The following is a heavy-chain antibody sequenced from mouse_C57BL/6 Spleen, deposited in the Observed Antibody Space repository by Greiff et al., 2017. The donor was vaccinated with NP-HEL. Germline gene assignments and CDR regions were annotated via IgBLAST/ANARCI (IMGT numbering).Heavy chain of an antibody. V-gene: IGHV3-1*01. Sequence: EVQLQQSGPGMVKPSQSLSLTCTVTGYSITSGYDWHWIRHFPGNKLEWMGYISYSGSTNYNPSLKSRISITHDTSKNHFFLKLNSVTTEDTATYYCARGSDYDVGAWFAYWGQGTLVTVSA. CDR1: GYSITSGYD. CDR2: ISYSGST. J-gene: IGHJ3*01. CDR3: ARGSDYDVGAWFAY. D-gene: IGHD2-4*01.